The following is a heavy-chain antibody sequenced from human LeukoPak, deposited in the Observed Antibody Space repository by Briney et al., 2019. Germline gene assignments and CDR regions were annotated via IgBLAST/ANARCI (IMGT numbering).Heavy chain of an antibody. CDR2: MYYSGST. CDR3: ARESSLKYYFDY. J-gene: IGHJ4*02. D-gene: IGHD2-2*01. Sequence: PSETLSLTCIVSGDSIRTRNYYWGWIRQPPGKGLEWIGSMYYSGSTYYNSSLKSRLTISVDTSMNQLSLKMSSVTAADTAVYYCARESSLKYYFDYWGQGTLVTVSS. V-gene: IGHV4-39*07. CDR1: GDSIRTRNYY.